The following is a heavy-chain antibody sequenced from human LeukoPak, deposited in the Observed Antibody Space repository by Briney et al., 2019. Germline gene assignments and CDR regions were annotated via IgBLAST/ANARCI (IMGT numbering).Heavy chain of an antibody. J-gene: IGHJ6*02. V-gene: IGHV3-30-3*02. CDR1: GFTFSSYA. CDR2: ISYDGSNK. CDR3: AKYVSAKGPPYALDV. D-gene: IGHD2/OR15-2a*01. Sequence: GGSLRLSCAASGFTFSSYAMHWVRQAPGKGLERVAVISYDGSNKYYVDSVKGRFTISRDNSKNTLYLQMNSLRAEDTAVYYCAKYVSAKGPPYALDVWGQGTTVTVSS.